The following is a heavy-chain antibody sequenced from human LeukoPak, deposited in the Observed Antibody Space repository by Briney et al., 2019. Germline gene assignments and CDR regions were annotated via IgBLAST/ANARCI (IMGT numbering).Heavy chain of an antibody. V-gene: IGHV3-7*02. Sequence: GGSLRLSCAASGITFSNYWMSWVRQAPGKGLEWVANIKRDGSEKNYVDSVKGRFTISRDNAKNSLYLQMNSLRAEDTAVYYCTTVRYRSGFDPWGQGTLVTVSS. J-gene: IGHJ5*02. CDR3: TTVRYRSGFDP. D-gene: IGHD5-18*01. CDR1: GITFSNYW. CDR2: IKRDGSEK.